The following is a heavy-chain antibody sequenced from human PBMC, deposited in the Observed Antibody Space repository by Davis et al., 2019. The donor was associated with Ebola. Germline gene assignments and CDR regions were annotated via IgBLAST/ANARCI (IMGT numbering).Heavy chain of an antibody. D-gene: IGHD6-19*01. CDR3: ARPDSSGWPYFHY. J-gene: IGHJ4*02. Sequence: ASVKVSCKASGGTFSSYAISWVRQAPGQGLEWMGWIHPNTGGTNYAQKFQGRVTMTRDTSINTAYMQLTRLTSDDTAVYYCARPDSSGWPYFHYWGQGTLVTVSS. V-gene: IGHV1-2*02. CDR1: GGTFSSYA. CDR2: IHPNTGGT.